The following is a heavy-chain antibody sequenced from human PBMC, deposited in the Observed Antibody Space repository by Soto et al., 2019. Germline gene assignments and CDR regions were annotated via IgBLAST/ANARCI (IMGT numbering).Heavy chain of an antibody. CDR2: INPNSGGT. CDR1: GYTFTGYY. Sequence: ASVKVSCKASGYTFTGYYMHWVRQAPGQGLEWMGWINPNSGGTNYAQKFQGWVTMTRDMSISTAYMVLSRLRSDDTAVYYCARDYGSGSQRFDYWGQGTLVTVSS. J-gene: IGHJ4*02. D-gene: IGHD3-10*01. CDR3: ARDYGSGSQRFDY. V-gene: IGHV1-2*04.